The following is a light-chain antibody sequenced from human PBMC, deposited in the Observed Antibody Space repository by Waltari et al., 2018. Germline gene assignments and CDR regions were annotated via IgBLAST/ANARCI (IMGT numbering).Light chain of an antibody. J-gene: IGKJ4*01. CDR2: KAS. CDR1: QYVKNN. Sequence: DIQMTQSPSTLPASVGDRVTITCRASQYVKNNLAWFQQKPGKAPKVLIHKASRRESGVPTRFSGSGFGTEFILSISSLQPDDFATYYCQEYDSLPITFGGGTKVEIK. V-gene: IGKV1-5*03. CDR3: QEYDSLPIT.